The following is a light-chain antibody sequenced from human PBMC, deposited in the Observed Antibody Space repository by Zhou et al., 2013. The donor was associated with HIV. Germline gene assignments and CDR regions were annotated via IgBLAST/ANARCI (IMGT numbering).Light chain of an antibody. CDR1: QSISSW. J-gene: IGKJ2*01. CDR2: AAS. V-gene: IGKV1-27*01. Sequence: DIQMTQSPSTLSASVGDRVTITCRASQSISSWLAWYQQRPGKVPKLLIYAASTLQSGVPSRFSGSGSGTDFTLTISSLQPEDVAFYYCQNYHRVPYIFGQGTKVEIK. CDR3: QNYHRVPYI.